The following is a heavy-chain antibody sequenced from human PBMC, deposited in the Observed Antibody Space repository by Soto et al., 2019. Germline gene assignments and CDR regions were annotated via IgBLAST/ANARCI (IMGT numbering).Heavy chain of an antibody. J-gene: IGHJ6*02. Sequence: GASVTVSCKVSGSTQPDLSRHWVRQHPGKGLEWMGGFDPEDGETIYAQRFQGRVTMTEDTSTDTAYMELGSLRSEDTAVYYCATVNLGAPGGMDVWGQGTTVTVSS. CDR2: FDPEDGET. CDR1: GSTQPDLS. D-gene: IGHD3-10*01. CDR3: ATVNLGAPGGMDV. V-gene: IGHV1-24*01.